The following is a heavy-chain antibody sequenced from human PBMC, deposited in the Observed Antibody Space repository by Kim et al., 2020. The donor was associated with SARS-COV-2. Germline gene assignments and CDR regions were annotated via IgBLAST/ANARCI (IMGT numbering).Heavy chain of an antibody. CDR1: GYSFTSYW. D-gene: IGHD1-20*01. V-gene: IGHV5-10-1*01. Sequence: GESLKISCKGSGYSFTSYWISWVRQMPGKGLEWMGRIDPSDSYTNYSPSFQGHVTISADKSISTAYLQWSSLKASDTAMYYCARGLKQYNWNVVGGYYGMDVWGQGTTVTVSS. CDR3: ARGLKQYNWNVVGGYYGMDV. CDR2: IDPSDSYT. J-gene: IGHJ6*02.